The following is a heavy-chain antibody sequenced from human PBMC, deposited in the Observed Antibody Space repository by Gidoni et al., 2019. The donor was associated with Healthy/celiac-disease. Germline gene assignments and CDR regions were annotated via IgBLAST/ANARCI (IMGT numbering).Heavy chain of an antibody. CDR1: GYTFTGYY. V-gene: IGHV1-2*02. CDR3: ALRRIYPCGGDCYSRPLDY. J-gene: IGHJ4*02. Sequence: QVQLVQFGAEVKKPGASVTVSCKASGYTFTGYYMHWVRQAPGQGLEWMGWINPNSGGTNYAQKFQGRVTMTRDTSISTAYMELSRLRSDDTAVYYCALRRIYPCGGDCYSRPLDYWGQGTLVTVSS. CDR2: INPNSGGT. D-gene: IGHD2-21*02.